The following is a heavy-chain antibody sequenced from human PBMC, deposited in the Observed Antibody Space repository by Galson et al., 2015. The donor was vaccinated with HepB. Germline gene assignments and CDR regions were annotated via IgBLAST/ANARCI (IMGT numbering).Heavy chain of an antibody. Sequence: SETLSLTCTVSGGSISSYYWSWIRQPPGKGLEWIGYIYYSGSTNYNPSLKSRVTISVDTSKNQFSLKLSSVTAADTAVYYCARDSEVDSSSWYGDHDAFDIWGQGTMVTVSS. CDR1: GGSISSYY. J-gene: IGHJ3*02. CDR3: ARDSEVDSSSWYGDHDAFDI. CDR2: IYYSGST. V-gene: IGHV4-59*01. D-gene: IGHD6-13*01.